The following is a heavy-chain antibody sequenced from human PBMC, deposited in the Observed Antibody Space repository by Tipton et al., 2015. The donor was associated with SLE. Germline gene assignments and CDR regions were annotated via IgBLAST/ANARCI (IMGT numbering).Heavy chain of an antibody. CDR3: TDHDAFDI. J-gene: IGHJ3*02. CDR1: GFVVGGTY. V-gene: IGHV3-53*05. CDR2: IYKGGSK. Sequence: SLRLSCVGSGFVVGGTYMSWVRQAPGKGLEWVSSIYKGGSKYFADSVKGRFTISRDESKNTMYLQMNSLRAEDTAVYYCTDHDAFDIWGQGTSVTVSS.